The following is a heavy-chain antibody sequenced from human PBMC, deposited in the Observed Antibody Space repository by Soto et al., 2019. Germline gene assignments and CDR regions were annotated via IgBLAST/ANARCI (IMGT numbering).Heavy chain of an antibody. V-gene: IGHV1-8*01. CDR2: MNPNSGNT. CDR3: ARGLRITIFGVGSGYYYYYRGV. J-gene: IGHJ6*03. CDR1: GYTFTSYD. D-gene: IGHD3-3*01. Sequence: GASVKVSCKASGYTFTSYDINWVRQATGQGLEWMGWMNPNSGNTGYAQKFQGRVTMTRNTSISTAYMELSSLRSEDTAVYYCARGLRITIFGVGSGYYYYYRGVRSRGTAGLVSS.